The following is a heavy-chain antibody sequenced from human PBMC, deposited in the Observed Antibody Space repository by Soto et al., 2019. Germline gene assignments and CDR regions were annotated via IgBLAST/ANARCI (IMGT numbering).Heavy chain of an antibody. CDR1: GFTFSSYW. V-gene: IGHV3-7*01. CDR2: IKQDGSEK. J-gene: IGHJ6*03. D-gene: IGHD4-4*01. CDR3: ARGTLTTPRYYYYYMDV. Sequence: PGGSLRLSCAASGFTFSSYWMSWVRQAPGKGLEWVANIKQDGSEKYYVDSVKGRFTISRDNAKNSLYLQMNSLRAEDTAVYYCARGTLTTPRYYYYYMDVWGKGTTVTVSS.